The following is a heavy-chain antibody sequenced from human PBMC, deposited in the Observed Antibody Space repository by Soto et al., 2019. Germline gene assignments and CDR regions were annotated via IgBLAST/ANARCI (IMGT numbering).Heavy chain of an antibody. CDR2: INSDGSST. D-gene: IGHD3-10*01. CDR1: GFTFSSYW. Sequence: GGSLRLSCAASGFTFSSYWMHWVRQAPGKGLVWVSRINSDGSSTSYADSVKGRFTISRDNAKNTLCLQMNSLRAEDTAVYYCARDMPYGSGSSLSSSSYRYYYYGMDVWGQGTTVTVSS. CDR3: ARDMPYGSGSSLSSSSYRYYYYGMDV. V-gene: IGHV3-74*01. J-gene: IGHJ6*02.